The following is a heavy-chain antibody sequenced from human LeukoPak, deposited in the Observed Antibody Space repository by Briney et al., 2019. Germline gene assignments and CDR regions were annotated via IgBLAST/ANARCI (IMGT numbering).Heavy chain of an antibody. J-gene: IGHJ6*02. V-gene: IGHV3-30*18. CDR3: AKDTIGPYYYYGMDV. Sequence: GGSLRLSCAPSGFTFSSYGMHWVRQAPGKGLQWGAVISYDGSNKYYADSVKGRFTISRDNSKNTLYLQMNSLRAEDTAVYDCAKDTIGPYYYYGMDVWGQGTTVTVSS. CDR1: GFTFSSYG. CDR2: ISYDGSNK. D-gene: IGHD3-9*01.